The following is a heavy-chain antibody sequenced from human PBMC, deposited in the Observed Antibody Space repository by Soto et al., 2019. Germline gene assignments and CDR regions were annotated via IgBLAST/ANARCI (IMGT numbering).Heavy chain of an antibody. Sequence: QVQLVQSGAEVKKPGASVKVSCKASGYTFTSYYMHWVRQAPGQGLEWMGIINPSGGSTSYAQKFQGRVTMTRDTSTSTVYMELSSLRSEDTAVYYCAREGVVVVAAPYYYGMDVWGQGTTVTVSS. D-gene: IGHD2-15*01. CDR3: AREGVVVVAAPYYYGMDV. J-gene: IGHJ6*02. CDR1: GYTFTSYY. V-gene: IGHV1-46*01. CDR2: INPSGGST.